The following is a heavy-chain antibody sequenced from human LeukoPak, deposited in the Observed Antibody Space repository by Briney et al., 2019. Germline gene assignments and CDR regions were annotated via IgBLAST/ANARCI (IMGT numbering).Heavy chain of an antibody. J-gene: IGHJ4*02. CDR2: INHSGST. CDR3: ARPVGSSGP. V-gene: IGHV4-34*01. CDR1: GGSFSGYY. Sequence: SETLSLTCAVYGGSFSGYYLSWIRQPPGKGLEWIGEINHSGSTNYNPSLKSRVTISVDTSKNQFSLKLSSVTAADTAVYYCARPVGSSGPWGQGTLVTVSS. D-gene: IGHD3-22*01.